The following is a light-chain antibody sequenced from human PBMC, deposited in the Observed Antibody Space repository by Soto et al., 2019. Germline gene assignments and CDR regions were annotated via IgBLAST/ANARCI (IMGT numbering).Light chain of an antibody. CDR2: DVS. CDR1: STDVGGYNY. J-gene: IGLJ1*01. Sequence: QSVLTQPASVSGSPGQSITISCTGTSTDVGGYNYVSWYQQHPGKAPKLMIYDVSNRPSGVSNRFSGSKAVNTASLTISGRQAEDEAGYYCSSYASSSLFVFGAGNKLAVL. V-gene: IGLV2-14*01. CDR3: SSYASSSLFV.